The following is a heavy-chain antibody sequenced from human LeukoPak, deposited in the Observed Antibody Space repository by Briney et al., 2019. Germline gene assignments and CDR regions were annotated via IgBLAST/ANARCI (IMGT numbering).Heavy chain of an antibody. CDR1: GFTFSLYD. CDR2: IGTAGDT. D-gene: IGHD6-13*01. CDR3: ARKIAAGRGDAFDI. J-gene: IGHJ3*02. V-gene: IGHV3-13*04. Sequence: GGSLGLSCAASGFTFSLYDMYWVRQATGKGLEWVSTIGTAGDTYYPGSVKGRFTVSRENAKNSLYLQMNSLTAGDTAVYYCARKIAAGRGDAFDIWGQGTMVIVSS.